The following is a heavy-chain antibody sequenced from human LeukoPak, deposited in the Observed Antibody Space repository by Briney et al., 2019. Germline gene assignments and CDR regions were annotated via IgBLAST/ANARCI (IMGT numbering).Heavy chain of an antibody. CDR1: GGSISSYY. CDR3: ARDHPRQQLQGVGFYYYYYMDV. Sequence: SQTMSLTCTVAGGSISSYYWSWVRQPAGKGLEWIGRIYTSGSTNYNPSLKSRVTMSVDTSKNQFSLKLSSVTAADTAVYYCARDHPRQQLQGVGFYYYYYMDVWGKGTTATVSS. V-gene: IGHV4-4*07. J-gene: IGHJ6*03. CDR2: IYTSGST. D-gene: IGHD6-13*01.